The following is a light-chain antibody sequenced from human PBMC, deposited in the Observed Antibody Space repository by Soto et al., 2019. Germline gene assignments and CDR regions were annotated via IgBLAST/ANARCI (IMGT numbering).Light chain of an antibody. CDR3: CSYAGSSTFPYV. J-gene: IGLJ1*01. CDR2: EVS. CDR1: RRDVVRYNL. Sequence: QSVVTQPASVSGSPGQSITISCTGTRRDVVRYNLVSWYQHHPGKAPKLMIYEVSKRPSGVSNRFSGSKSGNTASLTISGLQAEDEADYYCCSYAGSSTFPYVFGTGTKVTVL. V-gene: IGLV2-23*02.